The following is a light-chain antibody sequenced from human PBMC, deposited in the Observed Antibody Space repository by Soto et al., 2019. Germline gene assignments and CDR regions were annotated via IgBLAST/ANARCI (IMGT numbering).Light chain of an antibody. CDR3: QQYDSYSWT. CDR1: QSISKW. Sequence: DIQMTQFPSTLSASVGDIVTITCRASQSISKWLALYQQKPGKAPKLLIYDSSSLQSGVPSRFSGSGSGTEFTLTITSLQRDDFATYSCQQYDSYSWTFGQGTRLEIK. J-gene: IGKJ5*01. CDR2: DSS. V-gene: IGKV1-5*01.